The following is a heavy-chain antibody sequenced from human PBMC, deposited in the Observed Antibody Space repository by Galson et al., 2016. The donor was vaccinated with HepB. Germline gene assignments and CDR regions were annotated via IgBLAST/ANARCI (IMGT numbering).Heavy chain of an antibody. CDR2: MSAINGNN. Sequence: SVKVSCKASGYSYSSYGISWVRQAPGQGLEWMGWMSAINGNNNYAQKFRGRVTMTTDTSASTAYMELRSLTANDTAVYYCVRVGWDLPRFDLWGQGTLVTVSS. J-gene: IGHJ4*02. V-gene: IGHV1-18*01. D-gene: IGHD1-26*01. CDR1: GYSYSSYG. CDR3: VRVGWDLPRFDL.